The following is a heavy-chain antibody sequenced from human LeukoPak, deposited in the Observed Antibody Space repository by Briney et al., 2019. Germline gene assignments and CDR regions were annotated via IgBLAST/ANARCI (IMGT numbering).Heavy chain of an antibody. CDR2: IYSGGST. CDR1: GFTVSSNY. CDR3: ARELHYYDSSGYPYYFDY. V-gene: IGHV3-53*01. J-gene: IGHJ4*02. Sequence: GGSLRLSCAASGFTVSSNYMRWVRQAPGKGLEWVSVIYSGGSTYYADSVKGRFTISRDNSKNSLYLQMNSLRAEDTAVYYCARELHYYDSSGYPYYFDYWGQGTLVTVSS. D-gene: IGHD3-22*01.